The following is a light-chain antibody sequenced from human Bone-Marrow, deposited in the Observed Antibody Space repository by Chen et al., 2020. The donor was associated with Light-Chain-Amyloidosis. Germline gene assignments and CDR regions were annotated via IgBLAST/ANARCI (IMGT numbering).Light chain of an antibody. J-gene: IGKJ1*01. CDR3: QQYNNWPRT. CDR2: AAS. V-gene: IGKV3-15*01. Sequence: EIVMTQSPATLSVSPGERATLSCRASQSIGSNLAWYQQKPGQAPRLLIYAASTRASGFPARFSGSGSGTEFTLTISSLQSEDFAIYYCQQYNNWPRTFGKGTKVEIK. CDR1: QSIGSN.